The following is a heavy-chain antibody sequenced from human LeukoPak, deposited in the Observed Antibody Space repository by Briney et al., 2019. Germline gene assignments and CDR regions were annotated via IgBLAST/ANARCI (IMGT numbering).Heavy chain of an antibody. CDR3: AKELRPNDY. V-gene: IGHV3-23*01. CDR1: GFTFSSYN. D-gene: IGHD2-15*01. CDR2: ISRSGDRT. J-gene: IGHJ4*02. Sequence: GGSLRLSCAASGFTFSSYNMNWVRQAPGKGLEWVSAISRSGDRTFYADSVTGRFTIFRDSSIETLFLQMNSLRAEDTAVYFCAKELRPNDYWGQGTRVTVSS.